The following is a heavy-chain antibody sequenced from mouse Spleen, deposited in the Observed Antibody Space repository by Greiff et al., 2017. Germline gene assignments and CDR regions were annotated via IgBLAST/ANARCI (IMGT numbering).Heavy chain of an antibody. CDR1: GFTFSSYY. V-gene: IGHV5-12-1*01. CDR2: ISSGGGST. J-gene: IGHJ2*01. CDR3: ARDGNYNYFDY. Sequence: EVQRVESGGGLVKLGGSLKLSCAASGFTFSSYYMSWVRQTPEKRLEWVATISSGGGSTYYPDSVKGRFTISRDNAKNTLYLQMSSLNSEDTAVYYFARDGNYNYFDYWGQGTTLTVSS. D-gene: IGHD2-1*01.